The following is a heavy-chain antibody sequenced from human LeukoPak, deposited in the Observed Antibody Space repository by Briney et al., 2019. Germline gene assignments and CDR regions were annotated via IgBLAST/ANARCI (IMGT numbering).Heavy chain of an antibody. CDR3: VTPYSSGWHGGLYAFDI. D-gene: IGHD6-19*01. J-gene: IGHJ3*02. CDR1: GYTFTGYY. Sequence: GASVKVSCKASGYTFTGYYMHWVRQAPGQGLEWMGWINPNSGGTNYAQKFQGRVTMTRDTSISTAYMELSRLRSDDTAVYYCVTPYSSGWHGGLYAFDIWGQGTMVTVSS. V-gene: IGHV1-2*02. CDR2: INPNSGGT.